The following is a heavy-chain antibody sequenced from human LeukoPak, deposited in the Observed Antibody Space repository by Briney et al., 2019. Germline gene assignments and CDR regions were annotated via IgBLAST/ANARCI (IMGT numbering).Heavy chain of an antibody. Sequence: GGSLRLSCAASGFTFDDYAMHWVRQASGNGLEWVSALSRSSDSTFYAGSVKGRFTVSRDNSKNTLYLQMNSLRVEDTAIYYCARSYCADECFPYYLDYWGQGTLVAVSS. V-gene: IGHV3-23*01. CDR3: ARSYCADECFPYYLDY. D-gene: IGHD2-21*01. CDR2: LSRSSDST. J-gene: IGHJ4*02. CDR1: GFTFDDYA.